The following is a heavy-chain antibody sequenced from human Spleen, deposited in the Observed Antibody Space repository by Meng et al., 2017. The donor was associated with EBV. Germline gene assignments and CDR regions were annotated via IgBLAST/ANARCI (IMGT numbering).Heavy chain of an antibody. Sequence: QGQRVQSGSGLKKPGASVKGSSKASGCTFTTYDMNWVRQAPGQGPEWMGCISTNTGNPTCAQGLTGRLVFSLDTSVTTPYLQIWRLRVEDSAVYYCARDVRPLYESSGQAGHWGQGTLVTVSS. D-gene: IGHD3-22*01. CDR1: GCTFTTYD. CDR3: ARDVRPLYESSGQAGH. J-gene: IGHJ4*02. CDR2: ISTNTGNP. V-gene: IGHV7-4-1*01.